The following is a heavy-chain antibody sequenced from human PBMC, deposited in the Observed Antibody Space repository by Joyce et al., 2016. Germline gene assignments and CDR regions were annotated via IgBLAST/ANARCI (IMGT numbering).Heavy chain of an antibody. CDR2: ISYDEDYK. Sequence: QVQLVESGGGVVQPGRSLRLSCAASGFSFSNYAMHWVRQAPGKGLEWLAVISYDEDYKYYADSVKGRFTISRDNSKNTLYLQLNSLRVEDTAIYYCARGNFGPINFDFWGQGTLVTVSS. V-gene: IGHV3-30-3*01. D-gene: IGHD3/OR15-3a*01. CDR1: GFSFSNYA. J-gene: IGHJ4*02. CDR3: ARGNFGPINFDF.